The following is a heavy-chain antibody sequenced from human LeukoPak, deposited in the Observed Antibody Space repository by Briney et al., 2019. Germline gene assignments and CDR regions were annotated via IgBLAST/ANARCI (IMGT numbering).Heavy chain of an antibody. CDR1: GFTFSSYG. V-gene: IGHV3-30*02. CDR3: AKDQDIVATSFDY. D-gene: IGHD5-12*01. CDR2: IRYDGSNK. J-gene: IGHJ4*02. Sequence: GGSLRLSCAASGFTFSSYGMHWVRQAPGKGLEWVAFIRYDGSNKYYADSVKGRFTISRDNSKNTLYLQMNSLRAEDTAVYYCAKDQDIVATSFDYWGQGTLVTVSS.